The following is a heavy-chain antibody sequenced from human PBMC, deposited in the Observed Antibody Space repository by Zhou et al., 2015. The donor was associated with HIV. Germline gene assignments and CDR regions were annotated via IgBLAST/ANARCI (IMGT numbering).Heavy chain of an antibody. V-gene: IGHV1-69*06. CDR1: GGTFTNYA. Sequence: QVQLVQSGAEVKKPGASVKVSCKASGGTFTNYAISWVRQAPGQGLEWLGGIIPFYNKVDHAQKFQGRVTMTRNTSITTAYMELSSLRSEDTAVYYCARRVHWYFDLWGRGTLVTVSS. CDR2: IIPFYNKV. CDR3: ARRVHWYFDL. D-gene: IGHD2-2*01. J-gene: IGHJ2*01.